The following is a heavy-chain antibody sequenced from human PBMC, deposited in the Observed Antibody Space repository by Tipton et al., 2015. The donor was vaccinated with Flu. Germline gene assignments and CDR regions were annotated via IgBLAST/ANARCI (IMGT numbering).Heavy chain of an antibody. CDR1: GGSISSSSYY. CDR2: IYYSGST. CDR3: ARDVSGGILSGYRYFDY. V-gene: IGHV4-39*07. J-gene: IGHJ4*02. Sequence: TLSLICTVSGGSISSSSYYWGWIRQPPGKGLEWIGSIYYSGSTYYNPSLKSRVTISVDTSKNQFSLKLSSVTAADTAIYYCARDVSGGILSGYRYFDYWGQGTLVTVSS. D-gene: IGHD3-9*01.